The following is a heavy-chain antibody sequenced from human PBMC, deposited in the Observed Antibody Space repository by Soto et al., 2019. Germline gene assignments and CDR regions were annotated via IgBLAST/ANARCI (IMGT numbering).Heavy chain of an antibody. CDR3: ARTYGSRYYFDH. Sequence: EVQLVESGGGLVKPGGSLRLPCAASGFTFSNYNMNWVRQAPGKGLEWVSSISSGSGYIYYADSVKGRFTISRDNAKSSLYLKMNSLRAEDTAVYYCARTYGSRYYFDHWGQGTLVTVSS. J-gene: IGHJ4*02. V-gene: IGHV3-21*06. CDR2: ISSGSGYI. CDR1: GFTFSNYN. D-gene: IGHD3-10*01.